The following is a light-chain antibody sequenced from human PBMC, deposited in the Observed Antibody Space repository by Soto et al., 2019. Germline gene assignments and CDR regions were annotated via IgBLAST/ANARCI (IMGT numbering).Light chain of an antibody. CDR1: QSINTW. V-gene: IGKV1-5*01. CDR2: DGS. Sequence: DIKMTQSPSTLSAYVGDRITITCRASQSINTWLAWYRQRPGEAPQLLIYDGSTLQSGVPSRFSGSGSGTEFTLTITRLQPDDFATFYCQQYQTYSRTFGQGTKVELK. CDR3: QQYQTYSRT. J-gene: IGKJ1*01.